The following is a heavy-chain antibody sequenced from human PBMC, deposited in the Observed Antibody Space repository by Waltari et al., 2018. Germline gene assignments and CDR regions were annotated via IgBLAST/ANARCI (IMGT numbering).Heavy chain of an antibody. V-gene: IGHV3-73*01. CDR2: IRSKPNNYAT. D-gene: IGHD6-13*01. Sequence: EVQVVESGGGLVQPGGSLKLSCATPGFTFRGTTIHWVRQTSGKGLEWIGRIRSKPNNYATRYTASVEGRFTISRDDSENTAYLQMSSLMTEDTAVYYCTGGAVTGTDFWGQGTLVTVSS. CDR3: TGGAVTGTDF. J-gene: IGHJ4*02. CDR1: GFTFRGTT.